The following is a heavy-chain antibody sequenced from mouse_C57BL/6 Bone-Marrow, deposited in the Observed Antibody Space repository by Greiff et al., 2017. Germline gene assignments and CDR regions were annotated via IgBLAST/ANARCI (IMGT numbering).Heavy chain of an antibody. CDR2: SRNKANDYTQ. J-gene: IGHJ4*01. CDR1: GFTFSDFY. Sequence: EVMLVESGGGLVQSGRSLRLSCATSGFTFSDFYMEWVRQAPEKGLEWIASSRNKANDYTQEYSASVKGLFIVSRDTSPIILYLQMNALRADDTAIYSCARDEIYYAMDYWGQGTSVTVSS. V-gene: IGHV7-1*01. CDR3: ARDEIYYAMDY.